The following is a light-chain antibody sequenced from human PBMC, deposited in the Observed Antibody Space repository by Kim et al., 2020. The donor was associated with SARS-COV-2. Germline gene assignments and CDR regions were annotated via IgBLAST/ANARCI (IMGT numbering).Light chain of an antibody. J-gene: IGLJ1*01. CDR2: DVS. CDR1: SSDVGGYTY. V-gene: IGLV2-14*03. CDR3: SSYTSSSTGV. Sequence: GQSITISCTGTSSDVGGYTYVSWYQQHPGKAPKLMIYDVSNRPSGVSNRFSGSKSGNTASLTISGLQAEDEADYYCSSYTSSSTGVFGTGTKVTVL.